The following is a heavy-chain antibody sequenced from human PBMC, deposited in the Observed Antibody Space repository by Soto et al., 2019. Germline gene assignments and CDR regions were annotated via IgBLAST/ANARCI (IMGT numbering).Heavy chain of an antibody. Sequence: VQLLESGGGLAQPGGSLRLSCVGSGFTFDDYSMSWVRQAPGKGLEWVSCIGASGTITYYAEAVKGRFRISRDNSKNTLYLEMNGLRADDTATYYCAKDWARGFRYCFDYWGQGCLVAVSS. V-gene: IGHV3-23*01. CDR2: IGASGTIT. D-gene: IGHD3-10*01. CDR1: GFTFDDYS. CDR3: AKDWARGFRYCFDY. J-gene: IGHJ4*02.